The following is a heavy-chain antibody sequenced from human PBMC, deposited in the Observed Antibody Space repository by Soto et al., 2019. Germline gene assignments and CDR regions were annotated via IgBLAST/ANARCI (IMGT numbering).Heavy chain of an antibody. V-gene: IGHV3-30-3*01. Sequence: QVQLVESGGGVVQPGRSLRLSCAASGFTFSSYAMHWVRQAPGKGLEWVAVISYDGSNKYYADSVKGRFTISRDNSKNTRYLQMNSLGAEDTAVYYCARYIVVVTATYAFDIWGQGTMVTVSS. D-gene: IGHD2-21*02. CDR2: ISYDGSNK. CDR1: GFTFSSYA. J-gene: IGHJ3*02. CDR3: ARYIVVVTATYAFDI.